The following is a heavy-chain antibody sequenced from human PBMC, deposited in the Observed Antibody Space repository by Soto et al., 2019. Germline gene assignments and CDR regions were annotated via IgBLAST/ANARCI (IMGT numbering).Heavy chain of an antibody. J-gene: IGHJ5*02. D-gene: IGHD2-8*01. V-gene: IGHV4-59*01. CDR3: ARGVCLSLVRTGWFDP. CDR2: GYSSGST. CDR1: GTSMTGDF. Sequence: SETLCLTCTVSGTSMTGDFWSWMRQPPGKGLEWIGYGYSSGSTLYNPSLKSRVTISLDTSKNHFSLRLSSVTSADTAVYYCARGVCLSLVRTGWFDPWGQGTLVSVSS.